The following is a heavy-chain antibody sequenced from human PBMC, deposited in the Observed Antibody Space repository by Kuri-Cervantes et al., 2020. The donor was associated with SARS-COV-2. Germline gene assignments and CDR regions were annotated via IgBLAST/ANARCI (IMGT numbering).Heavy chain of an antibody. J-gene: IGHJ3*02. Sequence: GGSLRLSCAASGFTFSSYWMNWVRQAPGKGLEWVSSISSSSSYIYYADSVKGRFTISRDNAKNPLYLQMNSLRAEDTAVYYCARDWAGTEGFDAFDIWGQGTMVTVSS. D-gene: IGHD3/OR15-3a*01. CDR1: GFTFSSYW. CDR3: ARDWAGTEGFDAFDI. V-gene: IGHV3-21*01. CDR2: ISSSSSYI.